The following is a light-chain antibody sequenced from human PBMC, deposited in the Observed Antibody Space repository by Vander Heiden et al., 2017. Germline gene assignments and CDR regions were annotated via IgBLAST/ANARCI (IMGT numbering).Light chain of an antibody. J-gene: IGLJ2*01. Sequence: SYQLTQPPPVSVSPGQTASITCSGDKVGDKYACWYQQKPGQYPVLVIYQDSKRPSGMPERFAGSNSGNTATLTISGTQAMDEADYFCQAWDSTIVVFGGGTKLTVL. V-gene: IGLV3-1*01. CDR1: KVGDKY. CDR2: QDS. CDR3: QAWDSTIVV.